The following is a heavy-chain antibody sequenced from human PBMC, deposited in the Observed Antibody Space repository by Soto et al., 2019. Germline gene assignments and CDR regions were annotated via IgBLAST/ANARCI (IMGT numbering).Heavy chain of an antibody. CDR2: ISGSGGST. CDR3: AKDDLGSSSWYSPPQNWFDP. V-gene: IGHV3-23*01. CDR1: GFTFSSYA. D-gene: IGHD6-13*01. J-gene: IGHJ5*02. Sequence: GGSLRLSCAASGFTFSSYAMSWVRQAPGKGLEWVSAISGSGGSTYYADSVKGRFTISRDNSKNTLYRQMNSLRAEDKAVYYCAKDDLGSSSWYSPPQNWFDPWGQGTLVTVSS.